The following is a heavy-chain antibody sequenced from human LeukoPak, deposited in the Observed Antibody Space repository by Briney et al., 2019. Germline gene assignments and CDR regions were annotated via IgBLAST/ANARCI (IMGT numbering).Heavy chain of an antibody. D-gene: IGHD3-22*01. Sequence: GGSLRPSCAASGFTFSSYAMSWVRQAPGKGLEWVSAISGSGGSTYYADSVKGRFTISRDNSKNTLYLQMNSLRAEDTAVYYCAKVHYYDSSGPMGYWGQGTLVTVSS. CDR2: ISGSGGST. J-gene: IGHJ4*02. V-gene: IGHV3-23*01. CDR1: GFTFSSYA. CDR3: AKVHYYDSSGPMGY.